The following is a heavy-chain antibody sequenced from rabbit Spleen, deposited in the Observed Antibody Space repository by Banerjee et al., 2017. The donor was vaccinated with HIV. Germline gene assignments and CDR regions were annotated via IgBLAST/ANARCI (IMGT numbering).Heavy chain of an antibody. CDR3: ARDLTGVIGWNFGW. CDR2: INAITGRA. CDR1: GFDFSTNYW. D-gene: IGHD4-1*01. Sequence: QSLEESGGDLVKPGASLTLTCTASGFDFSTNYWISWVRQAPGKGLQWIACINAITGRALYATWAKGRFTFSKTSSTTVTLQMTSLTAADTATYFCARDLTGVIGWNFGWWGPGTLVTVS. J-gene: IGHJ6*01. V-gene: IGHV1S40*01.